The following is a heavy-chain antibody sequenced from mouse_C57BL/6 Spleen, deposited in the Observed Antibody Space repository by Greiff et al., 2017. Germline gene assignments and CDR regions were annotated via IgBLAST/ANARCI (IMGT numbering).Heavy chain of an antibody. V-gene: IGHV1-64*01. J-gene: IGHJ4*01. CDR3: AWGGYGSSDAMDY. D-gene: IGHD1-1*01. CDR1: GYTFTSYW. Sequence: QVQLQQPGAELVKPGASVKLSCKASGYTFTSYWMHWVKQRPGQGLEWIGMIHPNSGSTNYTEKFKSKATLTVDKSSSTAYMQLSSQTSANSAVYYYAWGGYGSSDAMDYWGQGTSVTVSS. CDR2: IHPNSGST.